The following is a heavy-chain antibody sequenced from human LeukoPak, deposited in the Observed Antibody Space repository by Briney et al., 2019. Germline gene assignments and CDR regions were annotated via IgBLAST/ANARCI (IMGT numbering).Heavy chain of an antibody. Sequence: PGRSLRLSCAASGFTFSSYAMHWVRQAPGKGLEWVAVISYDGRNKYYADSVKGRFTISRDNSKNTLYLQMNSLRAEDTAVNYCARGGDAAMVLGYWGQGTLVTVSS. CDR3: ARGGDAAMVLGY. J-gene: IGHJ4*02. CDR2: ISYDGRNK. CDR1: GFTFSSYA. V-gene: IGHV3-30*04. D-gene: IGHD5-18*01.